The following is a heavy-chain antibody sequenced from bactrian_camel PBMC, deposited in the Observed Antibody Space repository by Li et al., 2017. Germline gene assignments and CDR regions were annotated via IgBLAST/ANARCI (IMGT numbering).Heavy chain of an antibody. CDR1: EYLFTSYC. D-gene: IGHD5*01. V-gene: IGHV3S53*01. J-gene: IGHJ7*01. CDR2: IDSDNST. Sequence: HVQLVESGGGSVQAGGSLRLSCAAHEYLFTSYCMGWFRQAPGKEREGVASIDSDNSTTYAESVKGRFTISKDNAKNTLYLQMDSLKPEDTAMYYCAAQRRGGPWCLLFGSDMDYWGKGTQVTVS.